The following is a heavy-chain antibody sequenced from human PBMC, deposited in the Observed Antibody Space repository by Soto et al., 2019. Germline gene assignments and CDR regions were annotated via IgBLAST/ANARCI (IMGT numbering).Heavy chain of an antibody. Sequence: PGGSLRLSCTASGFTFSSYSMNWVRQAPGKGLEWVSSISSSSSYIYYADSVKGRFTISRDNANNSLYLQMNSLRAEDTAVYYCARGRRGYFYHGMDVRGQGTTGTVSS. CDR2: ISSSSSYI. CDR3: ARGRRGYFYHGMDV. V-gene: IGHV3-21*01. CDR1: GFTFSSYS. J-gene: IGHJ6*02.